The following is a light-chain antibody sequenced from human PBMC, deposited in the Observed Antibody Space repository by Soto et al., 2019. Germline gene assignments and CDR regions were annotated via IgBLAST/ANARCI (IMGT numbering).Light chain of an antibody. CDR3: QHYNSYSRT. V-gene: IGKV3-15*01. CDR1: QSVSSK. J-gene: IGKJ1*01. Sequence: EIVMTQSPATLSVSPGERATLSCRASQSVSSKLAWYQQKPGQAPRLLIYGASIRATGIPARFSGSGSGTEFTLTISSLQPDDYATYYCQHYNSYSRTFGQGTRVDI. CDR2: GAS.